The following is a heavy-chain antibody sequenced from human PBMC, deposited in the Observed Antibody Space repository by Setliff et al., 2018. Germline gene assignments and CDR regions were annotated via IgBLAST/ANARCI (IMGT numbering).Heavy chain of an antibody. CDR3: ARNWATAQHYYYGMDV. J-gene: IGHJ6*02. V-gene: IGHV3-11*04. Sequence: PGGSLRLSCAASGFTFSDYYMSWIRQAPGKGLEWVSHISMSGGTIYYADSVKGRFAISRDNAKNSLYLQMNSLRAEDTAVYYCARNWATAQHYYYGMDVWGQGTTVTVSS. CDR1: GFTFSDYY. D-gene: IGHD2-21*02. CDR2: ISMSGGTI.